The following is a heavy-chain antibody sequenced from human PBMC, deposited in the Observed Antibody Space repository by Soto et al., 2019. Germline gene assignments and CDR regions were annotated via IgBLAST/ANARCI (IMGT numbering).Heavy chain of an antibody. Sequence: EVQLVESGGGLVQPGGSLRLSCAASGFTFSSYWMHWVRQAPGKGLVWVSRINSDGSSTSYADSVKGRFTISRDNAKNTLYLQVNSLRAEDTAVYYCARETPDYGDYLAFDIWGQGTMVTVSS. CDR2: INSDGSST. CDR3: ARETPDYGDYLAFDI. J-gene: IGHJ3*02. D-gene: IGHD4-17*01. V-gene: IGHV3-74*01. CDR1: GFTFSSYW.